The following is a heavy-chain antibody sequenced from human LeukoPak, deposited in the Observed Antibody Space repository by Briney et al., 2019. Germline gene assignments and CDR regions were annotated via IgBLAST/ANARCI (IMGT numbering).Heavy chain of an antibody. CDR3: ARRARDYYDSSGMASWFDP. Sequence: PSETLSLTCTVSGGSISSYYWSWIRQPPGKGLEWIGYIYYSGSTNYNPSLKGRVTISVDTSKNQFSLKLSSVTAADTAVYYCARRARDYYDSSGMASWFDPWGQGTLVTVSS. CDR2: IYYSGST. CDR1: GGSISSYY. J-gene: IGHJ5*02. V-gene: IGHV4-59*08. D-gene: IGHD3-22*01.